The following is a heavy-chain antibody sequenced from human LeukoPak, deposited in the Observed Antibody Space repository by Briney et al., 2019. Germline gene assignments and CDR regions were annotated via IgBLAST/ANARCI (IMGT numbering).Heavy chain of an antibody. V-gene: IGHV4-30-2*01. D-gene: IGHD4-23*01. Sequence: SETLSLTCAVSGGSISSSGYSWSWIRQPPGKGLEWIGYIYHSWSTYYNPSLKSRATISVDRSKDQFSLKLSSVTAGDTAVYFCARGRKDGGNPADYWGQGTLVTVSS. CDR1: GGSISSSGYS. J-gene: IGHJ4*02. CDR3: ARGRKDGGNPADY. CDR2: IYHSWST.